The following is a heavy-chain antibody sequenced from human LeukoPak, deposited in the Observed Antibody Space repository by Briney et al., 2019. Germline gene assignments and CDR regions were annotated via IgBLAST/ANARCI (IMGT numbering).Heavy chain of an antibody. J-gene: IGHJ4*02. CDR3: ARVGHPQYYYGSGSYPQGRAFDY. D-gene: IGHD3-10*01. Sequence: SETLSLTCSVSGGSMSSYYWSWIRQSPGKGLEWIGYIYHSGSTDYNSSLKSRVTISVDTSKNQFSLKLSSVTAADTAVYYCARVGHPQYYYGSGSYPQGRAFDYWGQGTLVTVSS. CDR2: IYHSGST. CDR1: GGSMSSYY. V-gene: IGHV4-59*12.